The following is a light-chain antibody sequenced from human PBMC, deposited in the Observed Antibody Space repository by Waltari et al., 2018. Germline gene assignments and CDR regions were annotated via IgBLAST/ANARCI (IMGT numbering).Light chain of an antibody. Sequence: IVLTQAPCTLSFSHGQSVTLSCRASQSFSRALAWYHQNPGQAPRLLIYGASNRATGIPDRSSGSGSGTDFSLIISRLEPEDFAVYYCQHYVSLPVTFGQGTKVEIK. CDR2: GAS. CDR3: QHYVSLPVT. V-gene: IGKV3-20*01. J-gene: IGKJ1*01. CDR1: QSFSRA.